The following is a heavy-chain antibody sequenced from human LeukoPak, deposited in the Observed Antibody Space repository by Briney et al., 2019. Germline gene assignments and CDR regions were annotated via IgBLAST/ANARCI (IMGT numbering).Heavy chain of an antibody. Sequence: SETLSLTCTVSGGSISSYYWSWIRQPPGKGLEWIGYIYYSGSTNYNPSLKSRVTISVDTSKNQFSLKLSSVTAADTAVYYCARVLIKRTPADAGTTWHYYMDVWGKGTTVTVSS. J-gene: IGHJ6*03. D-gene: IGHD1-7*01. CDR3: ARVLIKRTPADAGTTWHYYMDV. CDR2: IYYSGST. CDR1: GGSISSYY. V-gene: IGHV4-59*01.